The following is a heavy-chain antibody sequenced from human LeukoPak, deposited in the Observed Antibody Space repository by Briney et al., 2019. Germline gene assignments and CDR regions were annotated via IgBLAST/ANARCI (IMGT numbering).Heavy chain of an antibody. J-gene: IGHJ6*02. CDR3: ARWGRWWLQLPLYYYYGMDV. Sequence: SETLSLTCAVYGGSFSGYYWSWIRQPPGKGLEWIGEINHSGSTNYNPSLKSRVTISVDTSKNQSSLKLSSVTAADTAVYYCARWGRWWLQLPLYYYYGMDVWGQGTTVTVSS. V-gene: IGHV4-34*01. D-gene: IGHD5-24*01. CDR1: GGSFSGYY. CDR2: INHSGST.